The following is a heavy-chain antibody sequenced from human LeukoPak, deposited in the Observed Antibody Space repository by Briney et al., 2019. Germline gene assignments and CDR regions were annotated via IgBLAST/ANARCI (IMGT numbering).Heavy chain of an antibody. CDR1: GFTFSSCG. V-gene: IGHV3-23*01. CDR3: AGRSGYSPYYLDY. D-gene: IGHD2-15*01. Sequence: PGGSLRLSCAASGFTFSSCGMSWVRQAPGKGLEWVAAISGGGGSTYYADSVKGRFTISRDNSKNTLYLQMNSLRAEDTALYFCAGRSGYSPYYLDYWGQGTLVSVSS. J-gene: IGHJ4*02. CDR2: ISGGGGST.